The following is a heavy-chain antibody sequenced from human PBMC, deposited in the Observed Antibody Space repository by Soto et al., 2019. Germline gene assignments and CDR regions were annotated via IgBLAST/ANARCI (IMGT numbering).Heavy chain of an antibody. CDR1: GFTFSTYG. J-gene: IGHJ3*02. CDR3: AKTTMLRGAHAFDI. CDR2: ISGSGSGT. D-gene: IGHD3-10*01. V-gene: IGHV3-23*01. Sequence: QSGGSLRLSCAASGFTFSTYGMSWVRQAPGKGLEWVSGISGSGSGTYYAASVKGRFTISRDNSKSTLYLQMNTLRAEDTALYYCAKTTMLRGAHAFDIWGQGTKVTVSS.